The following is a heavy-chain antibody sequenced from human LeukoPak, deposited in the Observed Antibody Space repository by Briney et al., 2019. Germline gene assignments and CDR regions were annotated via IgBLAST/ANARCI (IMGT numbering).Heavy chain of an antibody. CDR1: GFTFSSYA. CDR2: ISGSGETP. J-gene: IGHJ4*02. V-gene: IGHV3-23*01. D-gene: IGHD2-2*03. Sequence: GGSLGLSCAASGFTFSSYAMNWVRQAPGKGLEWVSSISGSGETPYYADSLKGRFTISRDNFKDTLYLQMNSLRAEDTALYYCAKGADLDLVVVPAVRHWGQGTLVTVSS. CDR3: AKGADLDLVVVPAVRH.